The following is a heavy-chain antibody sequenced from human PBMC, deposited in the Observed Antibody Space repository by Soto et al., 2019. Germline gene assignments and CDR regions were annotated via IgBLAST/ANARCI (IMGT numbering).Heavy chain of an antibody. CDR2: IYYSGTT. J-gene: IGHJ4*02. CDR3: ARESYYGSGATGVAD. Sequence: SETLSLTCTVSGGSISGYYWSWIRQPPGKGLEWIGYIYYSGTTSYNPSLNSRVTMSVDTSKNQFSLKVNSVTAADTAVYYCARESYYGSGATGVADSGQGSLVTVSS. CDR1: GGSISGYY. V-gene: IGHV4-59*01. D-gene: IGHD3-10*01.